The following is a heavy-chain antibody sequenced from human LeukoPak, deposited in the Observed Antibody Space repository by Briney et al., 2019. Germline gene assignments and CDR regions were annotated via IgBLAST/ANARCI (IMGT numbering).Heavy chain of an antibody. CDR2: IYHSGST. D-gene: IGHD6-13*01. J-gene: IGHJ4*02. CDR3: ARVAYSNSWFDY. CDR1: GDSISNYY. V-gene: IGHV4-59*01. Sequence: SETLSLTCTVSGDSISNYYWSWIRQPPGKGLEWIGYIYHSGSTNYDPSLNSRVTISVDTSKNQFSLNLTSVTAADTAVYYCARVAYSNSWFDYWGQGTLVTVSS.